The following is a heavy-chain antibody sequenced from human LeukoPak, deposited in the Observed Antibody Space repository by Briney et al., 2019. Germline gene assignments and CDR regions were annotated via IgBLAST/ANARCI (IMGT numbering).Heavy chain of an antibody. CDR1: GFTFSSYS. Sequence: PGGSLRLSCAASGFTFSSYSMNWVRQAPGKGLEWVSYISSSSSTIYYADSVKGRFTISRDNAKNSLYLQMNSLRAEDTAVYYCARDRGTQWLRPDAFDIWGQGTMVTVSS. V-gene: IGHV3-48*04. D-gene: IGHD6-19*01. J-gene: IGHJ3*02. CDR2: ISSSSSTI. CDR3: ARDRGTQWLRPDAFDI.